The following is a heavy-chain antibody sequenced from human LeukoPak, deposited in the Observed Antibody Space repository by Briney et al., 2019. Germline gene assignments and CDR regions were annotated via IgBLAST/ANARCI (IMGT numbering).Heavy chain of an antibody. CDR2: ISGSGDST. Sequence: PGGSLRLSCAASGFTFDDYTMHWVRQAPGKGLEWVSAISGSGDSTYYADSVKGRFTISRDNAKKSLYMQMNSLRAEDTAVYYCVRVGGAFDLWGQGTRVSVSS. CDR1: GFTFDDYT. J-gene: IGHJ3*01. CDR3: VRVGGAFDL. D-gene: IGHD3-16*01. V-gene: IGHV3-20*04.